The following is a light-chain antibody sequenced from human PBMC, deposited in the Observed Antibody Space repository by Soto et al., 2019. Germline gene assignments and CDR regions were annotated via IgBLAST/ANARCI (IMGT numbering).Light chain of an antibody. CDR3: QQYGSSPYT. CDR2: GAS. J-gene: IGKJ2*01. Sequence: EIVLTQSPGTLSLSPGERATFSCRASQSVSSSYLAWYQQKPGQAPRLLIYGASSRATGLPDRFSGSGSGTDFTLTISRLEPEDFAVYYCQQYGSSPYTFGQGTKLEIK. CDR1: QSVSSSY. V-gene: IGKV3-20*01.